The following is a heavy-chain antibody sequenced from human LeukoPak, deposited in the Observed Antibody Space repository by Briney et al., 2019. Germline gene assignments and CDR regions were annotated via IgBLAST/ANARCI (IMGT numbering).Heavy chain of an antibody. V-gene: IGHV4-4*07. CDR2: IYTSGST. CDR1: GDSISSYY. CDR3: ARENSGWYYFDY. D-gene: IGHD6-19*01. J-gene: IGHJ4*02. Sequence: SETLSLTCTVSGDSISSYYWSWIRKPAGKGLEWIGRIYTSGSTYYNPSLKSRVTMSVDTSKNQYSLKLNSVIAADTAVYYCARENSGWYYFDYWGQGTLVTVSS.